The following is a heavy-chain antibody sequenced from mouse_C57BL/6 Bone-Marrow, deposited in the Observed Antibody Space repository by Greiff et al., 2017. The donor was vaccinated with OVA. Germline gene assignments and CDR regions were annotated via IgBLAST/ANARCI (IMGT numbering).Heavy chain of an antibody. CDR1: GFTFSSYA. D-gene: IGHD4-1*02. CDR3: ARVPTGYIDY. J-gene: IGHJ2*01. Sequence: VQLKESGGGLVKPGGSLKLSCAASGFTFSSYAMSWVRQTPEKRLEWVATISDGGSYTYYPDNVKGRFTISRDNAKNNLYLQMSHLKSEDTAMYYCARVPTGYIDYWGQGTTLTVSS. CDR2: ISDGGSYT. V-gene: IGHV5-4*01.